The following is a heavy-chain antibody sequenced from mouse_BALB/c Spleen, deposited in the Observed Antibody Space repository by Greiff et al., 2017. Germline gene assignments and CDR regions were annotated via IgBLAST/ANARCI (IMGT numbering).Heavy chain of an antibody. CDR3: ARRGEFFYAMDY. V-gene: IGHV8-12*01. CDR2: IYWDDDK. Sequence: QVTLKESGPGILQPSRTLSLTCSFSGFSLSTSGMGVSWIRQPSGKGLEWLAHIYWDDDKRYNPSLKSRLTISKDTSRNQVFLKITSVDTADTATYYCARRGEFFYAMDYWGQGTSVTVSS. CDR1: GFSLSTSGMG. J-gene: IGHJ4*01.